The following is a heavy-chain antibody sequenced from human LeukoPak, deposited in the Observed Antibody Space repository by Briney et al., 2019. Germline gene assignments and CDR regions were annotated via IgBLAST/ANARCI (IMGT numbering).Heavy chain of an antibody. Sequence: GESLKISCKGSEYIVSNYWIGWVRQMPGKGLECMGIIYPGDSDTKYSPSFQGQVTISADKSISTAYLQWSSLKASDTAIYYCATLDRRDDYSAFDSWGQGTLVTVSS. CDR1: EYIVSNYW. CDR2: IYPGDSDT. V-gene: IGHV5-51*01. CDR3: ATLDRRDDYSAFDS. J-gene: IGHJ4*02. D-gene: IGHD5-24*01.